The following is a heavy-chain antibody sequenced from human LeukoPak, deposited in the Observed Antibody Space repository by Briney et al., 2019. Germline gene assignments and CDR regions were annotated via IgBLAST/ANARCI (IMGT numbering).Heavy chain of an antibody. D-gene: IGHD2-15*01. V-gene: IGHV3-30-3*01. J-gene: IGHJ4*02. CDR3: ASEVVVVVAATLVDY. CDR2: ISYDGSNE. Sequence: PGRSLRLSCAASGFTFSSYAMHWVRQAPGKGLEWVAVISYDGSNEYYADSVKGRFTISRDNSKNTLYLQMNSLRAEDTAVYYCASEVVVVVAATLVDYWGQGTLVTVSS. CDR1: GFTFSSYA.